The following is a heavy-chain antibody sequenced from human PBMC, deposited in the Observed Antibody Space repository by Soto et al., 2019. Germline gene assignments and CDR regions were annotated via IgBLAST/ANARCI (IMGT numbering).Heavy chain of an antibody. CDR2: IYYSGST. CDR3: ALTYYYDSSGSRLGWFDP. Sequence: PSETLSLTCAVYGGSLSDYYWSWIRQPPGKGLEWIGSIYYSGSTNYNPSLKSRVTISVDTSKNQFSLKLSSVTAADTAVYYCALTYYYDSSGSRLGWFDPWGQGTLVTVS. V-gene: IGHV4-59*08. D-gene: IGHD3-22*01. CDR1: GGSLSDYY. J-gene: IGHJ5*02.